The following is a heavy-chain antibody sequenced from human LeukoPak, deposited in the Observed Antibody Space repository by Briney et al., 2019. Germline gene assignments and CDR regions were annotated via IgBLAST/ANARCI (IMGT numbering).Heavy chain of an antibody. CDR2: INTNTGNP. V-gene: IGHV7-4-1*02. CDR1: GYTFTTYA. D-gene: IGHD2/OR15-2a*01. Sequence: ASVKVSCKASGYTFTTYAINWVRQAPGQGLEWMGWINTNTGNPTYAQDFTGRFVFSLDTSVSTAYLQISSLMAEDTAAYYCARAYSTTWNDGFDYWGQGTLVTVSS. J-gene: IGHJ4*02. CDR3: ARAYSTTWNDGFDY.